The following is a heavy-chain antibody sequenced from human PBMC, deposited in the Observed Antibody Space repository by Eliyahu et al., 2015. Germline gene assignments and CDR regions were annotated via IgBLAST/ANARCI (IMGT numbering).Heavy chain of an antibody. CDR1: GFSLSTSGVG. V-gene: IGHV2-5*02. CDR3: AMGHCSGGICATPFDY. D-gene: IGHD2-15*01. CDR2: IYWDDDK. Sequence: QITLKESGPTLVKPTQTLTLTCTFSGFSLSTSGVGVGWIRQPPGKALEWLALIYWDDDKRYIPSLKSRLTITKDTSKNQVVLTMTNVDPVDTATYYCAMGHCSGGICATPFDYWGQGTLVTVSS. J-gene: IGHJ4*02.